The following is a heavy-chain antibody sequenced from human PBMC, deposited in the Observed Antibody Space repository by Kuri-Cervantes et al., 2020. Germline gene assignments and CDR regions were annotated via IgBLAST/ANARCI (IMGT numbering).Heavy chain of an antibody. CDR2: INAGNGNT. V-gene: IGHV1-3*01. D-gene: IGHD6-13*01. J-gene: IGHJ4*02. CDR1: GYTFTSYA. CDR3: ARALPVSSSWYGGYYFDY. Sequence: ASVKVSCKASGYTFTSYAMHWVRQAPGQRLEWMGWINAGNGNTKYSQKFQGRVTMARNTSISTAYMELSSLRSEDTAVYYCARALPVSSSWYGGYYFDYWGQGTLVTVSS.